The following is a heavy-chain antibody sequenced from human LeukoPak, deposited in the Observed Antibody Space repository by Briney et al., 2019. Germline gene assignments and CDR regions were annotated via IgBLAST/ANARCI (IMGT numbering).Heavy chain of an antibody. J-gene: IGHJ6*03. V-gene: IGHV3-74*01. CDR3: ARDPGYCSSTSCYETYYYYYMDV. CDR1: GFTFSSYW. D-gene: IGHD2-2*01. Sequence: PGGSLRLSCAASGFTFSSYWMHWVRQAPGKGLVWVSRINSDGSSTSYADSVNGRFTISRDNAKNTLYLQMNSLRAEDTAVYYCARDPGYCSSTSCYETYYYYYMDVWGKGTTVTVSS. CDR2: INSDGSST.